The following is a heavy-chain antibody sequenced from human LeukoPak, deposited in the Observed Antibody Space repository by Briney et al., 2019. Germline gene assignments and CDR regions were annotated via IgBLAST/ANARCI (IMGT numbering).Heavy chain of an antibody. D-gene: IGHD6-13*01. CDR3: AREGVVGQQLYYYYMDV. J-gene: IGHJ6*03. CDR1: GGTFSSYT. Sequence: GSSVKVSCKASGGTFSSYTISWVRQAPGQGLEWMGRIIPILGIANYAQKFQGRVTITADESTSTAYMELSSLRSEDTAVYYCAREGVVGQQLYYYYMDVWGKGTTVTVSS. CDR2: IIPILGIA. V-gene: IGHV1-69*04.